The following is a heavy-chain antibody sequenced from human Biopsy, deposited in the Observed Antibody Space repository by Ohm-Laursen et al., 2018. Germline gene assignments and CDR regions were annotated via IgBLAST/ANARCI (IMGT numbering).Heavy chain of an antibody. Sequence: VASVKVSCKPSGYTFTAFSVHWLRQAPGHGLEWMGWISPKSGDTNYAHKFQGNITMTRDTSMSTAYMEMSRLRCDDTAVYYCALQSVAQMKNFDYWGQGTLVTVSS. D-gene: IGHD6-19*01. CDR2: ISPKSGDT. CDR3: ALQSVAQMKNFDY. CDR1: GYTFTAFS. V-gene: IGHV1-2*02. J-gene: IGHJ4*02.